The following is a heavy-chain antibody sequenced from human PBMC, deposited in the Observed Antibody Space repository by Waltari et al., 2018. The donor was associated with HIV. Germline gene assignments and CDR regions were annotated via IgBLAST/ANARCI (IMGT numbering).Heavy chain of an antibody. Sequence: VQLVQSGAQVKKPGESLTISCKASGYSFTTYWIGWVRQLPGKGLAWMGISYPGDSDTRYSPSFQGQVTISADKSISTAYLQWSSLQASDTAMYYCTKGMYANEDYFGYWGQGTLVTVSS. CDR1: GYSFTTYW. J-gene: IGHJ4*02. D-gene: IGHD2-8*01. CDR3: TKGMYANEDYFGY. V-gene: IGHV5-51*03. CDR2: SYPGDSDT.